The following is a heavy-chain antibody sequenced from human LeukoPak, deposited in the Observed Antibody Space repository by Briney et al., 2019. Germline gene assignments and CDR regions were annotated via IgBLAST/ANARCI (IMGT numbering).Heavy chain of an antibody. Sequence: PGGSLRLSCTVSGFTFSNYAMDWVRQAPGKGLEWVSGISGSGGSTYYADSVKGRFTISRDTSKNTLYLQMNSLRAEDTAVYYCAKVPGIQVDNYFDYWGQGTLVTVSS. J-gene: IGHJ4*02. V-gene: IGHV3-23*01. CDR1: GFTFSNYA. D-gene: IGHD5-18*01. CDR2: ISGSGGST. CDR3: AKVPGIQVDNYFDY.